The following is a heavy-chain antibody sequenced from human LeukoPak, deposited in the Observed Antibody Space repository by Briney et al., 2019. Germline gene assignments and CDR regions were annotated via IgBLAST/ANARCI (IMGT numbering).Heavy chain of an antibody. CDR2: ISGSGGGT. J-gene: IGHJ4*02. CDR1: GFTFSSYA. CDR3: AKDSGATVVTPFDY. D-gene: IGHD4-23*01. Sequence: GGSLRLSCAASGFTFSSYAMSWVRQAPGKGLEWVSAISGSGGGTYYADSVKGRFTISRDNSKNTLYLQMNSLRAEDTAVYYCAKDSGATVVTPFDYWGQGTLITVSS. V-gene: IGHV3-23*01.